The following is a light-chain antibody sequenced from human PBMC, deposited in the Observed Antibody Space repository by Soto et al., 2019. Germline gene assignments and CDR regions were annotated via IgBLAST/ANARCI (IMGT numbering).Light chain of an antibody. V-gene: IGKV1-5*03. CDR2: KAS. CDR1: QTISSW. J-gene: IGKJ1*01. Sequence: EIQMTKSPSTLSGSVGDRVTITCRASQTISSWLAWYQQKPGKAPKLLIYKASTLKSGVPSRFSGSGSGTEFTLTISSLQPDDFTTYYCQHYTSYSEAFGQGTKVDIK. CDR3: QHYTSYSEA.